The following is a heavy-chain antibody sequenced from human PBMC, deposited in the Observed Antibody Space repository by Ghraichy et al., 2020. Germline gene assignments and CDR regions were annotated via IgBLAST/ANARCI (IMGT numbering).Heavy chain of an antibody. J-gene: IGHJ5*02. V-gene: IGHV4-59*01. CDR3: ASGFGGETTVTTWGFDP. Sequence: SETLSLTCTVSGGSISSYYWSWIRQPPGKGLEWIGYIYYSGSTNYNPSLKSRVTISVDTSKNQFSLKLSSVTAADTAVYYCASGFGGETTVTTWGFDPWGQGTLVTVSS. D-gene: IGHD4-17*01. CDR2: IYYSGST. CDR1: GGSISSYY.